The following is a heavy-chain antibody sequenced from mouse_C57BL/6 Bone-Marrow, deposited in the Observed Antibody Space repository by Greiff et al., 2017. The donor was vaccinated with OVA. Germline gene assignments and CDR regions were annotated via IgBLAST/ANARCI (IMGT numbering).Heavy chain of an antibody. CDR1: GFSFNTYA. V-gene: IGHV10-1*01. Sequence: EVKLVESGGGLVQPKGSLTLSCAASGFSFNTYAMNWVRQAPGKGLEWVARIRSKSNNYATYYADSVKDRFTISRDDSESMLYLQMNNLKTEDTAMYYCVRHRLPYAMDYWGQGTSVTVSS. J-gene: IGHJ4*01. CDR3: VRHRLPYAMDY. CDR2: IRSKSNNYAT. D-gene: IGHD2-4*01.